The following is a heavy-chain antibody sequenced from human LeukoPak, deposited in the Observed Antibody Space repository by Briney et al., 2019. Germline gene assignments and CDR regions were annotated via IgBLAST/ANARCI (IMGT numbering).Heavy chain of an antibody. V-gene: IGHV3-30*03. Sequence: GGSLRLSCAASGFTFSSYGMHWVRQAPGKGLEWVAVISYDGSNKNYADSVKGRFTISRDNSKNTLYLQVNSLRAEDTAVYYCARDAERGVRYDFWSKDFDYWGQGTLVTVSS. CDR3: ARDAERGVRYDFWSKDFDY. CDR1: GFTFSSYG. CDR2: ISYDGSNK. J-gene: IGHJ4*02. D-gene: IGHD3-3*01.